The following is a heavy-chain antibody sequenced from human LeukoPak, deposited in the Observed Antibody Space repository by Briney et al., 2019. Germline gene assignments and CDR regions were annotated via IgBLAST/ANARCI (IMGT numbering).Heavy chain of an antibody. D-gene: IGHD3-22*01. CDR2: IYTSGST. CDR1: GGSISSYY. Sequence: SETLSLTCTVSGGSISSYYWSWIRQPAGKVLEWIGHIYTSGSTKYNPSLKSRVTMSVDTSKNQFSLKLSSVTAADTAVYYCARSRYYYDSSGYYYYYYMDVWGKGTTVTVSS. J-gene: IGHJ6*03. CDR3: ARSRYYYDSSGYYYYYYMDV. V-gene: IGHV4-4*07.